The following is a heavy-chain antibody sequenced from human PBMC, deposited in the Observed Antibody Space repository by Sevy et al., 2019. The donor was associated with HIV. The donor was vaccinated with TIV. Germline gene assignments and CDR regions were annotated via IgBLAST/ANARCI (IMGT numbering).Heavy chain of an antibody. Sequence: GGSLRLSCAASGFTFSTYAMHWVRQAPGKGLEWVAVISYDGSNTYYADSVKGRFTISRDSSTNTLYLQMTSLRAEGTAVYFCARDGGYDSRGYDLSNYWGQGTLVTVSS. D-gene: IGHD3-22*01. CDR1: GFTFSTYA. CDR2: ISYDGSNT. V-gene: IGHV3-30-3*01. CDR3: ARDGGYDSRGYDLSNY. J-gene: IGHJ4*02.